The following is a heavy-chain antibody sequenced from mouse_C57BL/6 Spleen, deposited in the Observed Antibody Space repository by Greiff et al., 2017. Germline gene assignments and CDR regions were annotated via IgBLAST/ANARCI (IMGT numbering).Heavy chain of an antibody. D-gene: IGHD3-3*01. CDR1: GYTFTSYW. J-gene: IGHJ4*01. Sequence: QVQLQQPGAELVRPGSSVKLSCKASGYTFTSYWMHWVKQRPIQGLEWIGNIDPSDSETHYNQKFKDKATLTVDKSSSTAYMPLSSLTSEDSAVYYCARSRDEDAMDYWGQGTSVTVSS. V-gene: IGHV1-52*01. CDR3: ARSRDEDAMDY. CDR2: IDPSDSET.